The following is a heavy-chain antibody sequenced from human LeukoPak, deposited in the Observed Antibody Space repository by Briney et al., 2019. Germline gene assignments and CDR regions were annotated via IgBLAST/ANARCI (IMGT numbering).Heavy chain of an antibody. CDR3: ANLYGDGAFDI. CDR2: ISGSGGST. Sequence: GGSLRLSCAASGFTFSSYAMSWVRQAPGKGLEWVSGISGSGGSTYYAGSVKGRFTISRDNSKNTLYLQMNSLRAEDTAVYYCANLYGDGAFDIWGQGTMVTVSS. J-gene: IGHJ3*02. CDR1: GFTFSSYA. D-gene: IGHD4-17*01. V-gene: IGHV3-23*01.